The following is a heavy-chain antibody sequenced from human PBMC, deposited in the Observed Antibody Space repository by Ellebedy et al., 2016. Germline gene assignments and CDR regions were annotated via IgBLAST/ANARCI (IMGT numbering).Heavy chain of an antibody. CDR2: IHHTGST. Sequence: SETLSLXCSVSGSSVSSGFYWGWIRQPPGKALEWIGLIHHTGSTYYSPSLRSRVTISIDTSKNQFFLNLNSVTAADTALYYCTRIGEWQLLAWYFDLWGRGTLVSVSS. J-gene: IGHJ2*01. CDR1: GSSVSSGFY. CDR3: TRIGEWQLLAWYFDL. D-gene: IGHD3-22*01. V-gene: IGHV4-38-2*02.